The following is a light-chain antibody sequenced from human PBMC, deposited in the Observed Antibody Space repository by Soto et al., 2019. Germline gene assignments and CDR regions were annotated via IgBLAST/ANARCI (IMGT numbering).Light chain of an antibody. CDR1: QSISTW. CDR3: QRHYDFRT. V-gene: IGKV1-5*01. Sequence: DIQLTQSPSTLSATVGDRVTITCRSSQSISTWLAWYQQKPGKAPKLLIYDASSLEVGVPSRFSGSGSRTEFTLTISSLQPDDYGTYYCQRHYDFRTFGQGTKVDI. J-gene: IGKJ1*01. CDR2: DAS.